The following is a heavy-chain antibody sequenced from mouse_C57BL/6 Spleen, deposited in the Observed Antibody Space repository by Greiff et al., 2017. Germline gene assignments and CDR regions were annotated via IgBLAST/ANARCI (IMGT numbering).Heavy chain of an antibody. J-gene: IGHJ4*01. Sequence: EVQGVESGGGLVKPGGSLKLSCAASGFTFSDYGMHWVRQAPEKGLEWVAYISSGSSTIYYADTVKGRFTISRDNAKNTLFLQMTSLRAEDTAMDYCARRGSYSYYYAMDYWGQGTSVTVSS. CDR2: ISSGSSTI. CDR3: ARRGSYSYYYAMDY. V-gene: IGHV5-17*01. D-gene: IGHD1-1*02. CDR1: GFTFSDYG.